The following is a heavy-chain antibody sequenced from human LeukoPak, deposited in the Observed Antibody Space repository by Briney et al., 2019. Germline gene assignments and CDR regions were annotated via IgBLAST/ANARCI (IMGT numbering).Heavy chain of an antibody. CDR3: AREAPMVAIFDY. CDR1: GFAFSSYE. Sequence: PGGSLRLSCAASGFAFSSYEINWVRQAPGKGLEWVSFISSGGSTTYYADSVKGRFTISRDNAKNSLYLQMNSLRAEDTAVYYCAREAPMVAIFDYWGQGTLVTVSS. J-gene: IGHJ4*02. CDR2: ISSGGSTT. V-gene: IGHV3-48*03. D-gene: IGHD2-15*01.